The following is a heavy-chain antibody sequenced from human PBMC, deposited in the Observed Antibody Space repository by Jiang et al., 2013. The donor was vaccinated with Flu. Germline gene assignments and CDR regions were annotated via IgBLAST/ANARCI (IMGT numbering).Heavy chain of an antibody. D-gene: IGHD3-22*01. J-gene: IGHJ4*02. CDR2: INTNTGNP. CDR3: ARDYYDSSLGD. V-gene: IGHV7-4-1*01. CDR1: FTSYA. Sequence: FTSYAMNWVRQAPGQGLEWMGWINTNTGNPTYAQGFTGRFVFSLDTSVGTAYLQICSLKAEDTAVYYCARDYYDSSLGDWGQGTLVTVSS.